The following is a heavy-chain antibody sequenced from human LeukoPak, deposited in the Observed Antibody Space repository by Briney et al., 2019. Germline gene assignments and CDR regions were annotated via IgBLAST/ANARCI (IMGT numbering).Heavy chain of an antibody. CDR1: GFTFSDYY. CDR3: AKSSSGWPYNWFDP. CDR2: ISYDGSNK. V-gene: IGHV3-30*18. Sequence: GGSLRLSCAASGFTFSDYYIDWVRQAPGKGLEWVAVISYDGSNKYYTDSLKGRFTISRDNSKNTLYLQMSSLRAEDTAVYYCAKSSSGWPYNWFDPWGQGTLVTVSS. D-gene: IGHD6-25*01. J-gene: IGHJ5*02.